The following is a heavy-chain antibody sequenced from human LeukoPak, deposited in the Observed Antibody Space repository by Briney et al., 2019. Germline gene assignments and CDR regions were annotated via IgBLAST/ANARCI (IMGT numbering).Heavy chain of an antibody. J-gene: IGHJ4*02. CDR1: TGSITSGGYS. Sequence: SETLSLTCTVSTGSITSGGYSWNWIRQAPGKGLEWIGYIHHNGNTYSSPSLKSRVTMSLDTSKNQFSLKLSSVTAADTAIYYCARDDGDYAYYFDSWGQGALVTVSS. CDR3: ARDDGDYAYYFDS. CDR2: IHHNGNT. D-gene: IGHD4-17*01. V-gene: IGHV4-30-2*01.